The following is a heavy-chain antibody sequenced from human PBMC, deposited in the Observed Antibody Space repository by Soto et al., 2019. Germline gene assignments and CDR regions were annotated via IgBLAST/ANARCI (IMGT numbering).Heavy chain of an antibody. J-gene: IGHJ4*02. CDR1: GFSFTSAW. CDR3: TTGRGGSAYVPGAY. V-gene: IGHV3-15*07. CDR2: IKTNIDGGAT. Sequence: EVQLVESGGGLVKPGGSLRLSCAASGFSFTSAWMNWVRQIPGKGLEWVGRIKTNIDGGATDYSAPVTGRFTISRDDSKDTVYLQLNSLKTEDTAVYYCTTGRGGSAYVPGAYWGQGALVTGSS. D-gene: IGHD5-12*01.